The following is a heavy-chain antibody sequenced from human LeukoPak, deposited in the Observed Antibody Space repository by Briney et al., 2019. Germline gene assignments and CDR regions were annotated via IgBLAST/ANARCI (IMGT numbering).Heavy chain of an antibody. CDR2: IYYSGST. J-gene: IGHJ4*02. Sequence: SGGSLRLSCAASGFTFSSYWMHWVRQAPGKGLAWIGSIYYSGSTYYNPSLKSRVTISVDTSKNQFSLNLSSVTAADTAVYYCARTAYDSSDFYRFDYWGQGTLVTVSS. V-gene: IGHV4-39*07. CDR3: ARTAYDSSDFYRFDY. D-gene: IGHD3-22*01. CDR1: GFTFSSYW.